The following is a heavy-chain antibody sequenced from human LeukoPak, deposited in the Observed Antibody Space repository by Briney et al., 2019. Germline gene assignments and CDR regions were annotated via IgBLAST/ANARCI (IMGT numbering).Heavy chain of an antibody. CDR3: ARDAGYCTGGSCWYFDL. D-gene: IGHD2-15*01. V-gene: IGHV1-2*02. CDR2: INLNSGGT. J-gene: IGHJ4*02. Sequence: ASVKVSCKASGYTFTDYYMHWVRQAPGQGLEWMGWINLNSGGTNFAQRFQGRVTMTRDTSISTAYVDLSRLISDGTAVYYCARDAGYCTGGSCWYFDLGGEGTLVTVSS. CDR1: GYTFTDYY.